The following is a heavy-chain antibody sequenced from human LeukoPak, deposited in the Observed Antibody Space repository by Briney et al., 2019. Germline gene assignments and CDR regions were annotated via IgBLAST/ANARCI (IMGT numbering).Heavy chain of an antibody. D-gene: IGHD3-10*01. CDR2: IHHSGSP. Sequence: SQTLSLTCTVSADSLSSGGHYWAWIRQLPGKGLESIGLIHHSGSPRHNPSLKDRVAISVDASRKQFALRLSSVTAADTAIYYCARGGNRFGGFYFDYWGQGIQVIVSS. CDR3: ARGGNRFGGFYFDY. CDR1: ADSLSSGGHY. V-gene: IGHV4-31*03. J-gene: IGHJ4*02.